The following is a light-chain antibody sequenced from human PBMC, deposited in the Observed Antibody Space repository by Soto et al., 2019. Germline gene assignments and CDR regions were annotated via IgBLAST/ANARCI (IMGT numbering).Light chain of an antibody. CDR2: KAS. Sequence: DIQMTQSPSTLSASVRERVTITCRASQTISSWLAWFQQRPGRAPKFLIYKASSLKNGVPSRFSGSGSGTEFTLTISSLQPDDFATYYCQQYNTYPWTFGQGTKVDIK. CDR1: QTISSW. CDR3: QQYNTYPWT. V-gene: IGKV1-5*03. J-gene: IGKJ1*01.